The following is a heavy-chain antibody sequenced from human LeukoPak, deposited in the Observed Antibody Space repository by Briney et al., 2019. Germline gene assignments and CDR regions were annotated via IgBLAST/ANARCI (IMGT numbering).Heavy chain of an antibody. V-gene: IGHV3-48*01. CDR2: ISSSSGIV. CDR3: ARGYSFIDF. D-gene: IGHD5-18*01. CDR1: GFSLGSYS. J-gene: IGHJ4*02. Sequence: PGGSLRLSCAASGFSLGSYSMNWVRQAPGKGLEWISYISSSSGIVYYADSVKGRFTISRDNAKNSLFLQLNTLRVDDTAVYYCARGYSFIDFWGQGTLLTVSS.